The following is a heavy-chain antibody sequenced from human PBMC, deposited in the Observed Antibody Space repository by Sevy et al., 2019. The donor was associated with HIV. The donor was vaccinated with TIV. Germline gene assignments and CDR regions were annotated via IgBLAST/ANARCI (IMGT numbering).Heavy chain of an antibody. Sequence: ASVKVSCKASGGTFSSYAISWVRQAPGQGLEWMGRIIPILGIANYAQKFQGRVTITADKSTSTAYMELSSLRSEDTAMYYCAREYYYDSSGPHPPFDYWGQGTLVTVSS. CDR1: GGTFSSYA. CDR2: IIPILGIA. J-gene: IGHJ4*02. CDR3: AREYYYDSSGPHPPFDY. V-gene: IGHV1-69*04. D-gene: IGHD3-22*01.